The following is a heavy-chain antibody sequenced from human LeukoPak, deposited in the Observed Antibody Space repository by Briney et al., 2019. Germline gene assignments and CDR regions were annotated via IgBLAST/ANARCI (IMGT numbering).Heavy chain of an antibody. CDR3: ASLTAAAHLGSFDV. V-gene: IGHV4-4*09. D-gene: IGHD5-12*01. CDR2: IYTSGTS. CDR1: GGSISPYY. J-gene: IGHJ3*01. Sequence: PSETLSLTCAVSGGSISPYYWSWIRQAPGKGLEWIGYIYTSGTSNQNPSLKSRVTISIATTKNQYPLSVSTVTAAAAAVYYCASLTAAAHLGSFDVWGQGTMVTVSS.